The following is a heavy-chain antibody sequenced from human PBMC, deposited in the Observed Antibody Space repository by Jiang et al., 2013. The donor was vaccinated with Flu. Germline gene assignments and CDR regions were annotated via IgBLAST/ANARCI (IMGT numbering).Heavy chain of an antibody. V-gene: IGHV4-59*08. Sequence: GSGLVKPSETLSLTCTVSGGSISSYYWSWIRQPPGKGLEWIGYIYNSGSTNYNPSLKSRVTISVDTSKNQFSPKLSSVTAADTAVYYCARHRGYCTTTSCFFSYAMDVWGKGTTVTVSS. CDR3: ARHRGYCTTTSCFFSYAMDV. CDR2: IYNSGST. D-gene: IGHD2-2*01. CDR1: GGSISSYY. J-gene: IGHJ6*04.